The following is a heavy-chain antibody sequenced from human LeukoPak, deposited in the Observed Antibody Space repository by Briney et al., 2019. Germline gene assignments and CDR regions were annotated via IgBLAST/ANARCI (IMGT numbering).Heavy chain of an antibody. CDR3: ASGIVGATLYFQH. J-gene: IGHJ1*01. CDR2: IIPIFGTA. V-gene: IGHV1-69*13. CDR1: GGTFSSYA. D-gene: IGHD1-26*01. Sequence: GASVKVSCKASGGTFSSYAISWERQAPGQGLEWMGGIIPIFGTANYAQKFQGRVTITADESTSTAYMELSSLRSEDTAVYYCASGIVGATLYFQHWGQGTLVTVSS.